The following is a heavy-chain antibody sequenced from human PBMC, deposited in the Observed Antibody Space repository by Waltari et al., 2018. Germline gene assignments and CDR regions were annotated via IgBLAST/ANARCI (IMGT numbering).Heavy chain of an antibody. Sequence: EVQLVESGGGLVQPGGSLRPSGAPLDFTFSSYTCTWFRKAPGKGLEWVSYISSSSSTIYYADSVKGRFTISRDNAKNSLYLQMNSLRAEDTAVYYCARLSIGWYYYDSSGYSPNDYWGQGTLVTVSS. V-gene: IGHV3-48*01. CDR3: ARLSIGWYYYDSSGYSPNDY. J-gene: IGHJ4*02. CDR1: DFTFSSYT. D-gene: IGHD3-22*01. CDR2: ISSSSSTI.